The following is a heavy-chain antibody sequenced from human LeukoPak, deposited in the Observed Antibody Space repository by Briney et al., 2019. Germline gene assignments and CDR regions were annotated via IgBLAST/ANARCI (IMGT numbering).Heavy chain of an antibody. CDR3: ARSLGAYYYDSSGYYSDAFGI. Sequence: ASVKVSCKASGGTFSSYAISWVRQAPGQGLEWMGGIIPIFGTASYAQKFQGRVTITADESTSTAYMELSSLRSEDTAVYYCARSLGAYYYDSSGYYSDAFGIWGQGTMVTVSS. V-gene: IGHV1-69*13. CDR2: IIPIFGTA. CDR1: GGTFSSYA. D-gene: IGHD3-22*01. J-gene: IGHJ3*02.